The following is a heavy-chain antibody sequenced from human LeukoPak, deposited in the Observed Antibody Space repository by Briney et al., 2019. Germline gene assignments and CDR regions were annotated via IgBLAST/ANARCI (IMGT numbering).Heavy chain of an antibody. Sequence: GGSLRLSCHASGFTFTSYEMIWVRQAPGKGLEWVSYISSSGAIIYYADSVRGRFIISRDNAKSSVYLQMNSLRAEDTALYYCAKDYAVGSIDYWGQGTLVTVSS. J-gene: IGHJ4*02. CDR3: AKDYAVGSIDY. V-gene: IGHV3-48*03. CDR2: ISSSGAII. CDR1: GFTFTSYE. D-gene: IGHD3-16*01.